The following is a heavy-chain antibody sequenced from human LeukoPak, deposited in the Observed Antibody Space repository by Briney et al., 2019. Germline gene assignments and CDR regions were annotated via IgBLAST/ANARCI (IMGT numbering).Heavy chain of an antibody. D-gene: IGHD3-10*01. Sequence: GASVKVSCKASGYTFTSYDINWVRQATGQGLEWMGWMNPNSGNTGYAQKFQGRVTMTRNTSISTAYMELSRLRSDDTAVYYCARDPYGSGSYRYYYYGMDVWGQGTTVTVSS. V-gene: IGHV1-8*01. CDR1: GYTFTSYD. CDR3: ARDPYGSGSYRYYYYGMDV. J-gene: IGHJ6*02. CDR2: MNPNSGNT.